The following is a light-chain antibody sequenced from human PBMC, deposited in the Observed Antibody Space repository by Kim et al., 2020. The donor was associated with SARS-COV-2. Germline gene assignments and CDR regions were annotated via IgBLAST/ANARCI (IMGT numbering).Light chain of an antibody. Sequence: LSPGESATLSCMASQSVSSYLAWYQQKPGQAPRLLIYDASNRATGIPARFSGSGSGTDFTLTISSLEPEDFAVYYCQQRSNWPLTFGGGTKVDIK. CDR3: QQRSNWPLT. V-gene: IGKV3-11*01. CDR2: DAS. J-gene: IGKJ4*01. CDR1: QSVSSY.